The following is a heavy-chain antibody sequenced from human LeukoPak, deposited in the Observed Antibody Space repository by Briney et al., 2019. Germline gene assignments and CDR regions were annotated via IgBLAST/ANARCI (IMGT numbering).Heavy chain of an antibody. CDR1: GGSISSYY. CDR3: ARHGDYGNYFYYGLDV. J-gene: IGHJ6*02. Sequence: SETLSLTCTVSGGSISSYYWTWIRQPPGRGLEWVGYISYGGSTNYNPSLKSRVTISVDTSKEQFSLRLTSVTATDTAVYYCARHGDYGNYFYYGLDVWGQGTTVTVSS. V-gene: IGHV4-59*08. CDR2: ISYGGST. D-gene: IGHD4-17*01.